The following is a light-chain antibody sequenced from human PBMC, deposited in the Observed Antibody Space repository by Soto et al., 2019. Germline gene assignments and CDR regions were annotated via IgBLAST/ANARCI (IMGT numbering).Light chain of an antibody. Sequence: DIQMTQSPSSLSASVGDGVTITCRASQSISNHVNWYQQKPGKAPKLLISGASSLQGGVPSRFSGSGSGTDFTLTISGLQPEDFATYSRQQSYTIPTFGPGTTVDVK. CDR3: QQSYTIPT. J-gene: IGKJ3*01. CDR2: GAS. V-gene: IGKV1-39*01. CDR1: QSISNH.